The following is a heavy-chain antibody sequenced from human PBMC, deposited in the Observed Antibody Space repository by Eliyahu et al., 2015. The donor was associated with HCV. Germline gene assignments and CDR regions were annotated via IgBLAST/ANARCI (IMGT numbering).Heavy chain of an antibody. J-gene: IGHJ4*02. CDR3: AREGGSGSYYNEVWFDY. Sequence: EVQLVESGGGLVQPGGSLRLSCAVSGFTVXSIYMSRVRQXPGKGLEWVSVIYXGGNTSYADSVKGRFTISRDXSKNTLYLQMNSLRAEDTAVYYCAREGGSGSYYNEVWFDYWGQGTLVTVSS. V-gene: IGHV3-66*02. D-gene: IGHD3-10*01. CDR2: IYXGGNT. CDR1: GFTVXSIY.